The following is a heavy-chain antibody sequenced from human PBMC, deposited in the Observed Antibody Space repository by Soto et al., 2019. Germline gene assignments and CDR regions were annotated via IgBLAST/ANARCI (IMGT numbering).Heavy chain of an antibody. D-gene: IGHD2-2*01. V-gene: IGHV4-39*01. Sequence: PSETWCLRWSGSSGSMSRGVNHWVWIRQPPGKGLEWIGNINYSASTYSNPSLQSRLTISVDTSNNQFSLTLSSVTAADTAVYYCAKLAGYCSGTRCYGHYAMDVWGQGTTVT. CDR1: SGSMSRGVNH. CDR3: AKLAGYCSGTRCYGHYAMDV. CDR2: INYSAST. J-gene: IGHJ6*02.